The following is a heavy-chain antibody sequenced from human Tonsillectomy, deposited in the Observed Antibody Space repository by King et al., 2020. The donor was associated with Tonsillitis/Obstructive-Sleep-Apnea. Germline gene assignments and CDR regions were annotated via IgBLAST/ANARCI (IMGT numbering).Heavy chain of an antibody. V-gene: IGHV3-23*04. CDR3: AKNYYDCSGHKYFYYYMDV. D-gene: IGHD3-22*01. J-gene: IGHJ6*03. Sequence: VQLVESGGGLVQPGGSLRLSCAASGFTFNTYAMSWVRQAPGKGLEWVSAISSSGGSTYYADSVKGRFTISRDNSKNTLYLQMNSLRAEDTAVYYCAKNYYDCSGHKYFYYYMDVGGRGTAVTVSS. CDR2: ISSSGGST. CDR1: GFTFNTYA.